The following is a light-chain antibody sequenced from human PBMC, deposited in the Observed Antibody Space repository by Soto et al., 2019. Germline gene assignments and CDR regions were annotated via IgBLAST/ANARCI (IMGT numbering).Light chain of an antibody. CDR2: DAS. CDR3: QQYNSYLLT. Sequence: DIQMTQSPSTLSASVGDRVTISCRASQRVSNCLAWYQQKPGNAPKLLIYDASSLESGVPARFSGSGSGTEFTLTNSSLQPDDFATYYCQQYNSYLLTFGGGTKVEIK. V-gene: IGKV1-5*01. CDR1: QRVSNC. J-gene: IGKJ4*02.